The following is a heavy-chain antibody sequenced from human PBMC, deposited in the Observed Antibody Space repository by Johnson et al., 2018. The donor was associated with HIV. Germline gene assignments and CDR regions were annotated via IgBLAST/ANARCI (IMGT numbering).Heavy chain of an antibody. D-gene: IGHD4-23*01. Sequence: VQLVESGGGLVQPGGSLRLSCAASGFTFSNYWMTWVRQAPGKGLEWVANIKQDGSDKYYVDSVKGRFTISRDNSKNTLYLQMNSLRAEDTAVYYCAKSPTKDHGGNSGAFDIWGQGTMVTVSS. J-gene: IGHJ3*02. V-gene: IGHV3-7*02. CDR1: GFTFSNYW. CDR3: AKSPTKDHGGNSGAFDI. CDR2: IKQDGSDK.